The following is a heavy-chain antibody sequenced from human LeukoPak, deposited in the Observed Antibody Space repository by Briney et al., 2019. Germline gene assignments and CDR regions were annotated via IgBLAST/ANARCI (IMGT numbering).Heavy chain of an antibody. J-gene: IGHJ6*02. CDR3: ARVGGYGYGMDV. Sequence: SGGSLRLSCAASGFIVTSYYMNWARQAPGKGLEWVSVIYSSGNTYYADSVKGRFTISRDSSENTLYLQMNRLRAEDTAVYYCARVGGYGYGMDVWGQGTTVTVSS. V-gene: IGHV3-53*01. CDR2: IYSSGNT. CDR1: GFIVTSYY. D-gene: IGHD4-17*01.